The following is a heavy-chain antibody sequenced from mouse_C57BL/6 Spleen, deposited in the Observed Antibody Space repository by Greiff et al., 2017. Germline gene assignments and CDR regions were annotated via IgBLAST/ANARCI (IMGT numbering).Heavy chain of an antibody. V-gene: IGHV1-69*01. CDR2: IDPSDSYT. CDR3: ARGYGSSNWYFDV. D-gene: IGHD1-1*01. J-gene: IGHJ1*03. CDR1: GYTFTSYW. Sequence: QVQLQQPGAELVMPGASVKLSCKASGYTFTSYWMHWVKQRPGQGLEWIGEIDPSDSYTNYNQKFKGKSTLTVDKSSSTAYMQRSSLTSEDSAVYYCARGYGSSNWYFDVWGTGTTVTVSS.